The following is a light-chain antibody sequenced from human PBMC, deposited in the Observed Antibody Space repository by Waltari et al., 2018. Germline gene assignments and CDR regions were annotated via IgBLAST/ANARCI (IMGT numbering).Light chain of an antibody. CDR1: SPNIGAGYD. CDR3: QSYDSSLSGSV. J-gene: IGLJ2*01. Sequence: QSGLTQPPSVSGAPGPRVTISCTGSSPNIGAGYDVHWYQLLPGTAPKLLIDGNSNRPSGVPDRVSGSKSGTSASLAITGLQAEDEAGYYCQSYDSSLSGSVFGGGTKLTVL. CDR2: GNS. V-gene: IGLV1-40*01.